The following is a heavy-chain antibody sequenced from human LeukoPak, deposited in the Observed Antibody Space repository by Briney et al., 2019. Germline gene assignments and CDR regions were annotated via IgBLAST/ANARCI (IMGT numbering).Heavy chain of an antibody. V-gene: IGHV1-24*01. CDR2: FDPEDGET. D-gene: IGHD3-16*01. CDR1: GYTLTELS. J-gene: IGHJ6*02. CDR3: ATDYLSPGDYYNYYYGMDV. Sequence: ASVKVSCKVSGYTLTELSMHWVRQAPGKGLEWMGGFDPEDGETIYAQKFQGRVTMTEDTSTDTAYMELSSLGSEDTAVYYCATDYLSPGDYYNYYYGMDVWGQGTTVTVSS.